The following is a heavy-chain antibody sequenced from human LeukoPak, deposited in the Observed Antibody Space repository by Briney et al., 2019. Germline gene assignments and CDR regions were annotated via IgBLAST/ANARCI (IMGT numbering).Heavy chain of an antibody. CDR2: INTYNGNI. V-gene: IGHV1-18*01. D-gene: IGHD3-10*01. CDR3: ARAYGSGLNWFDP. J-gene: IGHJ5*02. Sequence: GASVKVSCKASGYTFTSYGISWVRQAPGQGLEWMGWINTYNGNINYAQKLQGRVTMTTNTSTNTAYMELRSLRSDDTAVYYCARAYGSGLNWFDPWGQGTLVTVSS. CDR1: GYTFTSYG.